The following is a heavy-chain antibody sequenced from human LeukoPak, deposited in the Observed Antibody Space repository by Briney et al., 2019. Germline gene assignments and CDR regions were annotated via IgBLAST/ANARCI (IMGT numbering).Heavy chain of an antibody. J-gene: IGHJ5*02. CDR3: ARDHLANLASRLFDP. Sequence: SETLSLACAVYGGSFSGYYWSWIRQPPGKGLEWIGSIHHSGRTYYNPSLKSRVTISVDTSKNQFSLKLSSVTAADTAVYYCARDHLANLASRLFDPWGQGTLVTVSS. CDR2: IHHSGRT. V-gene: IGHV4-34*01. D-gene: IGHD3-3*01. CDR1: GGSFSGYY.